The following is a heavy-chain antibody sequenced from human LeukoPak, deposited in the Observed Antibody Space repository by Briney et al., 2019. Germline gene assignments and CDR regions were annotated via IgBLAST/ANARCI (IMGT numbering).Heavy chain of an antibody. D-gene: IGHD6-6*01. J-gene: IGHJ4*02. CDR3: ARGNGSSYFFDY. V-gene: IGHV4-4*02. CDR2: IYHSGST. CDR1: GGSISSSNW. Sequence: SSETLSLTCAVSGGSISSSNWWTWVRQPPGKGLEWIGNIYHSGSTKYNPSLKSRVTISVDKSKNQFSLSLSSVTAADTAFYHCARGNGSSYFFDYWGQGTLVTVSS.